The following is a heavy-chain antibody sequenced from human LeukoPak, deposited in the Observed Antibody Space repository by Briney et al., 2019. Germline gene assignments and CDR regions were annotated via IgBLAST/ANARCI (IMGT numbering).Heavy chain of an antibody. J-gene: IGHJ4*02. Sequence: GGSLRLSCAASGFTFEDYAMHWVRLAPGKGLEWVSGISWNSGDIGYADSVKGRFTISRDNATSSLYLQMNSLRAEDTAVYYCAIVGAAAGIRFWGQGTLVTVSS. V-gene: IGHV3-9*01. CDR1: GFTFEDYA. D-gene: IGHD6-13*01. CDR3: AIVGAAAGIRF. CDR2: ISWNSGDI.